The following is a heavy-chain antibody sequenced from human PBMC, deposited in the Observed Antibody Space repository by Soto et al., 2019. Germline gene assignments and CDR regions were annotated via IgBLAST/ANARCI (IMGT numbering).Heavy chain of an antibody. Sequence: QVHLVQSGAEVKKPGASVKVSCKGSGYAFTTYGITWVRQAPGQGLEWMGWISAHNVNTNYAQKPQGRVTATIDTSTSTADMGLRSQRSDDGTVSYCARGRYGDYWGQGALVTVSS. D-gene: IGHD1-1*01. CDR2: ISAHNVNT. CDR3: ARGRYGDY. J-gene: IGHJ4*02. CDR1: GYAFTTYG. V-gene: IGHV1-18*01.